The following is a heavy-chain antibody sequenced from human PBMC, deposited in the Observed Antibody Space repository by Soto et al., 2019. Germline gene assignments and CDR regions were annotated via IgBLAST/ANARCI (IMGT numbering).Heavy chain of an antibody. CDR1: GDRFTSYG. V-gene: IGHV1-69*18. D-gene: IGHD3-10*01. J-gene: IGHJ4*02. CDR3: ARDRADRGFDY. CDR2: VLPVLGTT. Sequence: QVQLEQSGAEVKKPGSSVTVSCKASGDRFTSYGISWVRQAPGQGLEWVGTVLPVLGTTNYAQKLRGRVIITADESTSTVYMELGSLRSDDTAIYYCARDRADRGFDYGGQGTLVTVSS.